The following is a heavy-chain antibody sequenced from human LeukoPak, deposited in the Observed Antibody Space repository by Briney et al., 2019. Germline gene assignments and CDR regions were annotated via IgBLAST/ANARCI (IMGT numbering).Heavy chain of an antibody. Sequence: KTSETLSLTCTVSGGSISSYYWSWIRQPPGKGLEWIGYIYYSGSTNYNPSLKSRVTISVDTSKNQFSLKLSSVTAADTAVYYCARVGIAVAGLYYYYMDVWGKGTTVTVSS. D-gene: IGHD6-19*01. CDR1: GGSISSYY. CDR2: IYYSGST. CDR3: ARVGIAVAGLYYYYMDV. V-gene: IGHV4-59*01. J-gene: IGHJ6*03.